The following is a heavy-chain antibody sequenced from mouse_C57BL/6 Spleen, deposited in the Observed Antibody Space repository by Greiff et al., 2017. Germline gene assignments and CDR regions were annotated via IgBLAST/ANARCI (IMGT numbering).Heavy chain of an antibody. CDR2: IWSGGST. D-gene: IGHD1-1*01. CDR3: ARNKSVIGYFDY. V-gene: IGHV2-2*01. Sequence: VQLQESGPGLVQPSQSLSITCTVSGFSLTSYGVHWVRQSPGKGLEWLGVIWSGGSTDSNAAFISRLSISKDNSKSQVFFKMNSLQADDTAIYYCARNKSVIGYFDYWGQGTTLTVSS. CDR1: GFSLTSYG. J-gene: IGHJ2*01.